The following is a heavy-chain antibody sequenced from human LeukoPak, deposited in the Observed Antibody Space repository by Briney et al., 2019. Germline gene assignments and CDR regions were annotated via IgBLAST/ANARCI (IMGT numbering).Heavy chain of an antibody. J-gene: IGHJ5*02. CDR3: ATPREYSSSWYGVGWFDP. CDR2: ISWNSGSI. D-gene: IGHD6-13*01. V-gene: IGHV3-9*01. CDR1: GFTFDDYA. Sequence: GGSLRLSCAASGFTFDDYAMHWVRQAPGKGLEWVSGISWNSGSIGYADSVRGRFTISRDNAKNSLYLQMNSLRAEDTAVYYCATPREYSSSWYGVGWFDPWGQGTLVTVSS.